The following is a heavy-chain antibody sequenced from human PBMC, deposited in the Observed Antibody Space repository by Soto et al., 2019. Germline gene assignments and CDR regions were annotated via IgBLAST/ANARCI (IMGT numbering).Heavy chain of an antibody. CDR3: ARGPGGPDGPGDY. CDR1: GYTFTSYA. D-gene: IGHD2-15*01. Sequence: QVQLVQSGAEVKKPGASVKVSCKASGYTFTSYAMHWVRQAPGQRLEWMGWINGGNGNTKYSQKFQGRVIITRDTSARTAYMELGSLRSEDTAVYYCARGPGGPDGPGDYWGQGTLVTVSS. J-gene: IGHJ4*02. CDR2: INGGNGNT. V-gene: IGHV1-3*01.